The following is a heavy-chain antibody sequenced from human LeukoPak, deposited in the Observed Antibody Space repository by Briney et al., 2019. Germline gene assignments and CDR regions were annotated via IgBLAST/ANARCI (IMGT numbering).Heavy chain of an antibody. V-gene: IGHV1-2*02. CDR1: GYTFSDYF. J-gene: IGHJ5*02. CDR3: VRDLFTPRDL. CDR2: INPKIGGT. Sequence: ASVKVSCKASGYTFSDYFIHWLRQSAGQGREWMGWINPKIGGTDYAHKFQGRVTMTRDTSISTAYMELSGLRSDDSAIYYCVRDLFTPRDLWGQGTLVTVSS. D-gene: IGHD2-15*01.